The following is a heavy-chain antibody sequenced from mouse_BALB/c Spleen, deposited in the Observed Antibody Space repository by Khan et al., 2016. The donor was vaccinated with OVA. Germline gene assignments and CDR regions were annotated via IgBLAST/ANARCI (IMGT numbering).Heavy chain of an antibody. V-gene: IGHV14-3*02. CDR3: AHSLLLYAMDY. J-gene: IGHJ4*01. CDR2: IDPANGNT. CDR1: GFNIKIIY. Sequence: VQLQQSGAEFVKPGASVRLSCTASGFNIKIIYVHWVKQRPEQGLEWIGRIDPANGNTKYDPKFQGKATITADTSSDTAYLQLSSLTSEDTAVYYCAHSLLLYAMDYWGQGTSVTVSS. D-gene: IGHD1-2*01.